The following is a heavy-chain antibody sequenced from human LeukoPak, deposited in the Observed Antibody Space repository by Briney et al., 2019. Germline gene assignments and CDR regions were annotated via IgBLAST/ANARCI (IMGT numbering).Heavy chain of an antibody. CDR3: ARGGPGYSSGWLWFDP. CDR2: ISSSSSYI. Sequence: GGSLRLSCAASGFTFSSYSTNWVRQAPGKGLEWVSSISSSSSYIYYADSVKGRFTISRDNAKNSLYLQMNSLRAEDTAVNYCARGGPGYSSGWLWFDPWGQGTLVTVSS. CDR1: GFTFSSYS. V-gene: IGHV3-21*01. D-gene: IGHD6-19*01. J-gene: IGHJ5*02.